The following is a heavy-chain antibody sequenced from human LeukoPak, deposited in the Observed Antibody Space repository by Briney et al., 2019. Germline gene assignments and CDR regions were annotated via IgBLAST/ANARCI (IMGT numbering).Heavy chain of an antibody. CDR1: GVSISSSYY. CDR2: IYYRGTT. J-gene: IGHJ4*02. V-gene: IGHV4-39*01. Sequence: PSETLSLTCTVSGVSISSSYYWVWIRQPPGEGLGWIGRIYYRGTTYYTPSLKSRLTISVDTSKNQFSLKLSSVTATDTALYYCARMTLAHYFDYWGQGTLVSVSS. CDR3: ARMTLAHYFDY.